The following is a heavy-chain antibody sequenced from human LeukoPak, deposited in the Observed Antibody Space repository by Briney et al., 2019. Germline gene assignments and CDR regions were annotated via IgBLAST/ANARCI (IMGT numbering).Heavy chain of an antibody. V-gene: IGHV1-2*02. CDR2: INPNSGGT. CDR3: ARGLDPGPYYDILNWLSDY. CDR1: GYTFTGYY. Sequence: ASVKVSCKASGYTFTGYYMHWVRQAPGQGLELMGWINPNSGGTNYAQKFQGRVTMTRDTSISTAYMELSSLRSEDTAVYYCARGLDPGPYYDILNWLSDYWGQGTLVTVSS. J-gene: IGHJ4*02. D-gene: IGHD3-9*01.